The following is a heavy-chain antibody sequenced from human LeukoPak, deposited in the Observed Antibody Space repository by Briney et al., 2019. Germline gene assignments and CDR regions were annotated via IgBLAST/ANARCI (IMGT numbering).Heavy chain of an antibody. D-gene: IGHD1-26*01. J-gene: IGHJ4*02. CDR1: GASITSYY. CDR3: AILSIVGATNFDL. V-gene: IGHV4-59*08. Sequence: SETLSLTCAVSGASITSYYWSWIRQPPGKGLEWIGYIYYSGSTTYKPSLKSRVTISVDTSKNQFALKLSSVNAGDMAVYYCAILSIVGATNFDLWHKGTVLSLS. CDR2: IYYSGST.